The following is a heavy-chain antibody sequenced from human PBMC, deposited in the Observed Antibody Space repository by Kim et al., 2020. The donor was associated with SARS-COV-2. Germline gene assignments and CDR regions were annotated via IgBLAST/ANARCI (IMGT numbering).Heavy chain of an antibody. D-gene: IGHD6-19*01. CDR3: TRAVAARNWFDP. CDR2: IRSKANGGTA. J-gene: IGHJ5*02. Sequence: GGSLRLSCTASGFKFGDYAMSWARQAPGKGLEWVGFIRSKANGGTAEYAASVKDRFTISRDDSKSIVYLQMNSLKTDDTAVYYCTRAVAARNWFDPWGQGTLLTVSS. V-gene: IGHV3-49*04. CDR1: GFKFGDYA.